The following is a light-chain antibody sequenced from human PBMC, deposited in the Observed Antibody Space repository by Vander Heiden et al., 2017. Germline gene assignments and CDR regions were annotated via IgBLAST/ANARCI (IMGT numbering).Light chain of an antibody. CDR2: GAS. Sequence: DIVMTQSPGTLSVSPGERATLSCRASQSVTSNLAWYQQKPGQAPRLLLYGASTRATGIPARFSGSGSGTEFTLSIGSLQSEDFAVYYCQQYNNWPPYTFGQGTRLEIK. V-gene: IGKV3-15*01. CDR3: QQYNNWPPYT. CDR1: QSVTSN. J-gene: IGKJ2*01.